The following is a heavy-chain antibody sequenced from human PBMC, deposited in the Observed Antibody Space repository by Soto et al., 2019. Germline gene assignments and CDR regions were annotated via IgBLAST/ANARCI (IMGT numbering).Heavy chain of an antibody. CDR3: ARDLSSPAYKWELPNDAFDI. CDR1: GGSISSYY. V-gene: IGHV4-4*07. D-gene: IGHD1-26*01. CDR2: IYTSGST. J-gene: IGHJ3*02. Sequence: PSETLSLTCTVSGGSISSYYWSWIRQPAGKGLEWIGRIYTSGSTNYNPSLKSRVTMSVDTSKNQFSLKLSSVTAADTAVYYCARDLSSPAYKWELPNDAFDIWGQGTMVTVS.